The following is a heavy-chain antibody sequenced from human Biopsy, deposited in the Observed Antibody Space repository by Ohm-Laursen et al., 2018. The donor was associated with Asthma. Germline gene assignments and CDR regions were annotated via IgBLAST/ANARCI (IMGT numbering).Heavy chain of an antibody. Sequence: SVKASCKPLGATFNTYGIGWVRQAPGQGLEWMGGINSVIGTTTYPQKFQDRVTITADDSTSTVYMELSSLRSEDTAVYYCARRAGSCISRTCYSLDFWGQGTLVTVSS. CDR3: ARRAGSCISRTCYSLDF. CDR2: INSVIGTT. D-gene: IGHD2-2*01. J-gene: IGHJ4*02. V-gene: IGHV1-69*13. CDR1: GATFNTYG.